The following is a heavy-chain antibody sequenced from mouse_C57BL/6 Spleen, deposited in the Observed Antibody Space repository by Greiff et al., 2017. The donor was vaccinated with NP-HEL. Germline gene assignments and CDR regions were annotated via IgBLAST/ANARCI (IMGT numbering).Heavy chain of an antibody. Sequence: DVKLQESGPGLAKPSQTLSLTCSVTDYSITSDYWNWIRKFPGNKLEYMGYISYSGSTYYNPSLKSRISITRDTSKNQYYLQLNSVTTEDTATYYCARFPFITTVVATRYFDVWGTGTTVTVSS. D-gene: IGHD1-1*01. J-gene: IGHJ1*03. V-gene: IGHV3-8*01. CDR3: ARFPFITTVVATRYFDV. CDR1: DYSITSDY. CDR2: ISYSGST.